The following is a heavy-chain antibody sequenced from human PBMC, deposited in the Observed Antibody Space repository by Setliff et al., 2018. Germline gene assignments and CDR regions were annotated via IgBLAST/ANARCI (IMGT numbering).Heavy chain of an antibody. V-gene: IGHV4-39*01. CDR2: IDYTGNT. CDR1: GGSISTDHYY. J-gene: IGHJ4*02. Sequence: SETLSLTCAASGGSISTDHYYWGWIRQPPGKGLEWIGSIDYTGNTWHNPSLKSRVTISVDTSNNQFSLNLRSVTAADTAIYYCARHFRSSKVQFLEYLTDYYFDSWGQGTLVTVSS. D-gene: IGHD3-3*01. CDR3: ARHFRSSKVQFLEYLTDYYFDS.